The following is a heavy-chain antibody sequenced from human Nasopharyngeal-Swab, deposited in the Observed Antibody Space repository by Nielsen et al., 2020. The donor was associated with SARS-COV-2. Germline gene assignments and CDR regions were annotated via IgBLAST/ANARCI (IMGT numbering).Heavy chain of an antibody. J-gene: IGHJ4*02. CDR2: IRSKANSYAT. CDR3: TRRSSSGSYYRSGSSFDY. Sequence: GESLKISCAASGFTFSGSAMHWVRQASGKGLEWVGRIRSKANSYATAYAASVKGRFTISRDDSKNTAHLQMNSLKTEDTAVYYCTRRSSSGSYYRSGSSFDYWGQGTLVTVSS. CDR1: GFTFSGSA. V-gene: IGHV3-73*01. D-gene: IGHD1-26*01.